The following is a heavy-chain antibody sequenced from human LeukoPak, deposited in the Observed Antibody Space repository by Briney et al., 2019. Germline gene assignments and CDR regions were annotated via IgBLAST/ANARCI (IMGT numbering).Heavy chain of an antibody. Sequence: AASVKVSCKASGYTFTSYGISWVRQAPGQGLEWMGWISAYNGNTNYAQKLQGRVTMTTDTSTSTAYMELRSLRSDDTAVYYCARDKAYSYGTGWFDPWGQGTLVTVSS. V-gene: IGHV1-18*01. J-gene: IGHJ5*02. CDR2: ISAYNGNT. CDR3: ARDKAYSYGTGWFDP. CDR1: GYTFTSYG. D-gene: IGHD5-18*01.